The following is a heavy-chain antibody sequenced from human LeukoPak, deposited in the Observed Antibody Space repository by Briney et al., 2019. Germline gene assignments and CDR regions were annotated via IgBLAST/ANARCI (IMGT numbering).Heavy chain of an antibody. D-gene: IGHD6-13*01. Sequence: HPGGSLRLSCAASGVTVSSNYMSWVRQAPGKGLEWVSVIYSGGSTNYADSVKGRFTISRDNSKNTVYLQMNSLRAQDTAVYYCARGGYISSWGQGTLVTVSS. CDR1: GVTVSSNY. V-gene: IGHV3-53*01. CDR2: IYSGGST. J-gene: IGHJ4*02. CDR3: ARGGYISS.